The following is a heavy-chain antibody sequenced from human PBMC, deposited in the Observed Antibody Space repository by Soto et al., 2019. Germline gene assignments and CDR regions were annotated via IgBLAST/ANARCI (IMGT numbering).Heavy chain of an antibody. CDR3: ARDTPNGRRGRAIDI. CDR2: IYYSGSA. D-gene: IGHD2-15*01. J-gene: IGHJ3*02. Sequence: QVQLQESGPGLLKPSQTLSLTCTVSGGSISSGGYFWNWIRHHPGKGLERIGYIYYSGSAYYNPSLKSRGTRSRDTSKDPCSLKVNSVTDADTAIYYCARDTPNGRRGRAIDIWGPGTAVPCSS. V-gene: IGHV4-31*03. CDR1: GGSISSGGYF.